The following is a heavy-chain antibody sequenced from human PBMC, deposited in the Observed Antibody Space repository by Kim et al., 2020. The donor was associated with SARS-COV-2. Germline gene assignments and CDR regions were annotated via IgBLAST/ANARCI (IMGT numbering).Heavy chain of an antibody. Sequence: GGSLRLSCSASGFTFSSYAMHWVRQAPGKGLEYVSAISSNGGSTYYADSVKGRFTISRDNSKNTLYLQMSSLRAEDTAVYYCVKDLHVWGLGFGELFDAFDIWGQGTMVTVSS. CDR2: ISSNGGST. CDR1: GFTFSSYA. CDR3: VKDLHVWGLGFGELFDAFDI. D-gene: IGHD3-10*01. J-gene: IGHJ3*02. V-gene: IGHV3-64D*09.